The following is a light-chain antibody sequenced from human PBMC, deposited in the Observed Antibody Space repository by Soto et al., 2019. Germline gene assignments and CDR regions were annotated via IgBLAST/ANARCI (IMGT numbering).Light chain of an antibody. CDR3: MLNTHLPDT. CDR1: QGLVYSDGNIY. V-gene: IGKV2-30*01. J-gene: IGKJ2*01. Sequence: DVVMTQSPLSLPVSLGQPASISCRSSQGLVYSDGNIYLSWLHRSTGQSPRRLTYKVSHLYSGIIDRFRGSGSGGGFTLTISRVEADDIGILDCMLNTHLPDTFGQGTNLEIK. CDR2: KVS.